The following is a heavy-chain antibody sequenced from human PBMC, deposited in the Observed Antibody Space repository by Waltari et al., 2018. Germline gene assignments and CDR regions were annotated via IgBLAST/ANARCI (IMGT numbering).Heavy chain of an antibody. D-gene: IGHD3-3*01. CDR1: GGSFSGYY. V-gene: IGHV4-34*01. Sequence: QVQLQQWGAGLLKPSETLSLTCAVYGGSFSGYYWSWIRQPPGKGLEWIGEINHSGSTNYNPSLKSRVTISVDTSKNQFSLKLSSVTAADTAVYYCARGPRFLEWLQPSYYYYYYMDVWGKGTTVTVSS. CDR2: INHSGST. J-gene: IGHJ6*03. CDR3: ARGPRFLEWLQPSYYYYYYMDV.